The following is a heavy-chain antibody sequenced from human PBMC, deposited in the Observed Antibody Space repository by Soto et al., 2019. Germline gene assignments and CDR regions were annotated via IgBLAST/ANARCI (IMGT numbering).Heavy chain of an antibody. CDR1: GFTFDDYA. Sequence: EVQLVESGGGLVQPGRSLRLSCAASGFTFDDYAMHWVRQAPGKGLEWVSGISWNSGSIGYADSVKGRFTISRDNAKNSLYLQMNSLRAEDTALHYCAKDFRRGLTGTIDYWGQGTLVTVSS. D-gene: IGHD1-7*01. J-gene: IGHJ4*02. CDR2: ISWNSGSI. V-gene: IGHV3-9*01. CDR3: AKDFRRGLTGTIDY.